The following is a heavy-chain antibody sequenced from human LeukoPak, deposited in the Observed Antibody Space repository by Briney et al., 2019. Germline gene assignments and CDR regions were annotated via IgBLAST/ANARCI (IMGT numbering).Heavy chain of an antibody. Sequence: PSETLSLTCTVSGGSISSYYWSWIRQPAGKGLEWIGRIYTSGSTNYNPSLKSRVTMSVDTSKNQFSLKLSSVTAADTAVYYCARVGGYYDFWSGYYPFDYWGQGALVTVSS. CDR1: GGSISSYY. D-gene: IGHD3-3*01. CDR3: ARVGGYYDFWSGYYPFDY. J-gene: IGHJ4*02. CDR2: IYTSGST. V-gene: IGHV4-4*07.